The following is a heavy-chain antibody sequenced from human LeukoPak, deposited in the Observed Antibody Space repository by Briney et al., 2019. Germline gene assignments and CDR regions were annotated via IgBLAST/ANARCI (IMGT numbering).Heavy chain of an antibody. Sequence: ASVKVSCKASGYTFTNYTIHWVRQAPGQSLEWMGWINVGRGESKCSQEFQGRVSLTRDTSATTAYLEVSSLRPEDMAVYYCARERGIRDAFDFWGQGTMVTVSS. J-gene: IGHJ3*01. CDR3: ARERGIRDAFDF. CDR2: INVGRGES. V-gene: IGHV1-3*03. D-gene: IGHD1-14*01. CDR1: GYTFTNYT.